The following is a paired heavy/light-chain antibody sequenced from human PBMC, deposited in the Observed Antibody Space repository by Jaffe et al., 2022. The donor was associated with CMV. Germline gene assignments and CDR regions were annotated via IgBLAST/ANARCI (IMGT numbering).Light chain of an antibody. V-gene: IGKV3-20*01. CDR1: QSVRSNY. Sequence: EIVLTQSPGTLSLSPGERATLSCRASQSVRSNYLAWYQQKPGQAPRLLIFGASTRATGIPDRFSGSGSGTDFTLTISRLEPEDSAVYYCQQYDRSRTFGQGTKVEI. CDR2: GAS. J-gene: IGKJ1*01. CDR3: QQYDRSRT.
Heavy chain of an antibody. Sequence: EVQLVESGGGLVQPGGSLRISCAASGFNLGSYWMTWVRQAPGKGLEWVANIKQDGSQTYYVDSVKGRFTISRDNAKSSLYLQMNSLRAADTAVYYCARLMGFGELEFDPWGQGTLVTVSS. CDR2: IKQDGSQT. CDR1: GFNLGSYW. D-gene: IGHD3-10*01. V-gene: IGHV3-7*03. J-gene: IGHJ5*02. CDR3: ARLMGFGELEFDP.